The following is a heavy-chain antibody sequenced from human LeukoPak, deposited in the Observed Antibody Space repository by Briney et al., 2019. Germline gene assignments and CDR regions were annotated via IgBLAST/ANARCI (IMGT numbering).Heavy chain of an antibody. J-gene: IGHJ4*02. CDR1: GGSISSYY. CDR3: ARSYSSSWYLDY. V-gene: IGHV4-59*01. D-gene: IGHD6-13*01. Sequence: PSETLSLTCTVSGGSISSYYWSWIRQPPGKGLEWIGYIYYSGSTNYNPSLKSRATISVDTSKNQFSLKLSSVTAADTAVYYCARSYSSSWYLDYWGQGTLVTVSP. CDR2: IYYSGST.